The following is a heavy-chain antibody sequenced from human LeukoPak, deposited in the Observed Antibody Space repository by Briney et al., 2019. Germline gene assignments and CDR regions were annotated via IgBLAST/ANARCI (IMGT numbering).Heavy chain of an antibody. Sequence: ASVKVSCKASGYTLTSYAMHWVRQAPGQRLEWMGWINAGNGNTKYSQKFQGRVTITRDTSASTAYMELSSLRSEDTAVYYCARAYYGSGSPTRFDIWGQGTMVTVSS. CDR1: GYTLTSYA. V-gene: IGHV1-3*01. J-gene: IGHJ3*02. CDR3: ARAYYGSGSPTRFDI. D-gene: IGHD3-10*01. CDR2: INAGNGNT.